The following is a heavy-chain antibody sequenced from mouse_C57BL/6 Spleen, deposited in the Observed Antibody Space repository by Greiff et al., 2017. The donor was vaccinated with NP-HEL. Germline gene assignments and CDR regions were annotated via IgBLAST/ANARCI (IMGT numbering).Heavy chain of an antibody. D-gene: IGHD4-1*02. V-gene: IGHV5-16*01. CDR3: AREGGQLGHYWDY. Sequence: EVKLVESEGGLVQPGRSMKLSCTASGFTFSDYYMAWVRQVPEKGLEWVANINYDGSSTYYLDSLKGRFIISRDNAKNMLYLQMSSLKSEDTATYYCAREGGQLGHYWDYWGQGTTLTVSS. CDR2: INYDGSST. J-gene: IGHJ2*01. CDR1: GFTFSDYY.